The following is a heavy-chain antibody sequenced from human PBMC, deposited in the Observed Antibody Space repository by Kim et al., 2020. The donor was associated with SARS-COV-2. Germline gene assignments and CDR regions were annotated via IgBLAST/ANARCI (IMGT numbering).Heavy chain of an antibody. J-gene: IGHJ4*02. CDR3: TTDLQYYDSSGYYYLDY. V-gene: IGHV3-15*01. CDR2: IKSKTDGGTT. CDR1: GFTFSNAW. D-gene: IGHD3-22*01. Sequence: GGSLRLSCAASGFTFSNAWMSWVRQAPGKGLEWVGRIKSKTDGGTTDYAAPVKGRFTISRDDSKNTLYLQMNSLKTEDTAVYYCTTDLQYYDSSGYYYLDYWGQGTLVTVSS.